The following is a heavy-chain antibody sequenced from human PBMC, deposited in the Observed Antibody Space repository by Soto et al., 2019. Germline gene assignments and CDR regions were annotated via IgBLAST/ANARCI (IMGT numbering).Heavy chain of an antibody. J-gene: IGHJ4*02. CDR1: GFTFSSYA. D-gene: IGHD3-22*01. CDR2: ISSNGGST. Sequence: PGGSLRLSCAASGFTFSSYAMHWVRQAPGKGLEYVSAISSNGGSTYYANSVKGRFTISRDNSKNTLYLQMGSLRAEDMAVYYCARDGPAYDSSGYHFGGETTFDYWGQGTLVTVSS. CDR3: ARDGPAYDSSGYHFGGETTFDY. V-gene: IGHV3-64*01.